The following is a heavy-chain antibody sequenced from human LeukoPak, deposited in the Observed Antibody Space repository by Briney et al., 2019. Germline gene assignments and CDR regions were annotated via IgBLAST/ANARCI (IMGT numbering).Heavy chain of an antibody. CDR1: GFTFSIYW. J-gene: IGHJ4*02. D-gene: IGHD6-13*01. CDR3: ARGQQLVY. V-gene: IGHV3-7*04. CDR2: INQGGSEK. Sequence: GGSLRLSCAASGFTFSIYWMSWVRQAPGKGLEWVANINQGGSEKYYVDSVKGRFTISRDNAKNSLYLQMNSLRAEDTAVYYCARGQQLVYWGQGTLVTVSS.